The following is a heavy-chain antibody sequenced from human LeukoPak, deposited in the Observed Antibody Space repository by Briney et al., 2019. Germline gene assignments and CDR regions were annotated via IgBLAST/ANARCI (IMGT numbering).Heavy chain of an antibody. CDR3: ARERAFYYDY. V-gene: IGHV3-66*01. CDR2: IYSGGST. CDR1: GFTVSSNY. J-gene: IGHJ4*02. Sequence: GGSLRLSCAASGFTVSSNYMSWVRQAPGKGLEWVSIIYSGGSTYYADSVKGRFTISRDNSKNTLYLQMGSLRAEDTAVYYCARERAFYYDYWGQGALVTVSS.